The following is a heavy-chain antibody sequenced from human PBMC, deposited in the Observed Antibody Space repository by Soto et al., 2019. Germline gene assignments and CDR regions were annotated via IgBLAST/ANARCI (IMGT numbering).Heavy chain of an antibody. CDR1: GGTFSSYA. D-gene: IGHD6-6*01. Sequence: EASVKVSCKASGGTFSSYAISWVRQAPGQGLEWMGGIIPIFGTANYAQKFQGRVTITADESTSTAYMELSSLRSEDTAVYYCARDLEYSSSPDYYYYGMDVWGQGTTVTVSS. V-gene: IGHV1-69*13. CDR3: ARDLEYSSSPDYYYYGMDV. CDR2: IIPIFGTA. J-gene: IGHJ6*02.